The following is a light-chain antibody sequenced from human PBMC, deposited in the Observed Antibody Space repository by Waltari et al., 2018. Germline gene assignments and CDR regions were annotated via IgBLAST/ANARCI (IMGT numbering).Light chain of an antibody. V-gene: IGKV2-28*01. J-gene: IGKJ1*01. CDR1: QSLGNNY. CDR3: MQAIQIPWT. CDR2: SVS. Sequence: DIVMTQSPLSLSVTPGEPASISCRSSQSLGNNYLDWYVQKPGQSPQLLIHSVSNRASGVPDRFSGSRSGTDFTLKISRVEAEDVGVYFCMQAIQIPWTFGQGTRVEIK.